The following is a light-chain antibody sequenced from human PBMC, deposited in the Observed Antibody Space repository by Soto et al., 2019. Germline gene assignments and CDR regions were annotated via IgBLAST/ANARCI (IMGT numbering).Light chain of an antibody. CDR1: SSDIGAYNY. Sequence: QSALTQPASVSGSPGQSITISCTGSSSDIGAYNYVSWYQHHPGKAPKLMIYDVTYRPSGVSDRFSGSKSGTTASLTISGLQAEDEADYYCSSFTSGGTRGVFGGGTKLTVL. J-gene: IGLJ2*01. V-gene: IGLV2-14*03. CDR2: DVT. CDR3: SSFTSGGTRGV.